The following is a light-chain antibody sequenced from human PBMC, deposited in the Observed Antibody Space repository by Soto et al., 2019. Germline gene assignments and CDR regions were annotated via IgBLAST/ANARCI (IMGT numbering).Light chain of an antibody. J-gene: IGLJ1*01. Sequence: QSALTQPASVSGSPGQSITISCTGTSSDVGGYNYVSWYQQNPGKAPKLLIYEVTHRPSGVSDRFSGSKSGNTASLTISGLQAEDEADYYCSSYTSSTTLYVFGSGTKVTV. CDR1: SSDVGGYNY. V-gene: IGLV2-14*01. CDR3: SSYTSSTTLYV. CDR2: EVT.